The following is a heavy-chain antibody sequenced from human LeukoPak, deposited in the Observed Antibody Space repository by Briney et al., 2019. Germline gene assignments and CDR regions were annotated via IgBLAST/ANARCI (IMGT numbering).Heavy chain of an antibody. Sequence: GGSLRLSCAASGFTFSSYWMSWVRQAPGKGLEWVANIKQDGSEKYYVDSVKGRFTISRDNAKNSLYLQMNSLRAEDTAVYYCAKDGKVAATWNYFDYWGQGTLVTVSS. D-gene: IGHD2-15*01. CDR3: AKDGKVAATWNYFDY. V-gene: IGHV3-7*01. CDR2: IKQDGSEK. J-gene: IGHJ4*02. CDR1: GFTFSSYW.